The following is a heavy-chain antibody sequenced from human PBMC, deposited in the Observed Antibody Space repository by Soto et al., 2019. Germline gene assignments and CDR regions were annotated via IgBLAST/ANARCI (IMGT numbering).Heavy chain of an antibody. CDR2: INAGNGNT. V-gene: IGHV1-3*01. D-gene: IGHD3-3*01. J-gene: IGHJ4*02. CDR1: GDAFESSA. CDR3: ARGSNPLTIFGVVSTTGTDY. Sequence: GDAFESSARCWVRQEKGQRLEWMGWINAGNGNTKYSQKFQGRVTITRDTSASTAYMELSSLRSEDTAVYYCARGSNPLTIFGVVSTTGTDYWGQGTLVTVSS.